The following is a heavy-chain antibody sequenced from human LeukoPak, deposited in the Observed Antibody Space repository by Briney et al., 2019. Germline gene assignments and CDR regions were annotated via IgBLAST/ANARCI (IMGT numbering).Heavy chain of an antibody. CDR1: GFTFSSYA. Sequence: GGSLRLSCAASGFTFSSYAMSWVRQAQGKGLEWVSAISGSGGSTYYADSVKGRFTISRDNSKNTLYLQMNSLRAEDTAVYYCAKLTSGSGSSALFDYWGQGTLVTVSS. CDR2: ISGSGGST. J-gene: IGHJ4*02. CDR3: AKLTSGSGSSALFDY. V-gene: IGHV3-23*01. D-gene: IGHD3-10*01.